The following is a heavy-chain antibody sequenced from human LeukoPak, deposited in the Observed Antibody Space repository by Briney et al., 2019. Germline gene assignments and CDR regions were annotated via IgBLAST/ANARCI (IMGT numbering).Heavy chain of an antibody. D-gene: IGHD3-3*01. V-gene: IGHV4-30-2*01. CDR2: IYHSGST. CDR3: ARVKNITIFGVVIKSFDY. J-gene: IGHJ4*02. Sequence: PSETLSLTCTVSGGSISSGGYYWSWIRQPPGKGLEWIGYIYHSGSTYYNPSLKSRVTISVDRSKNQFSLKLSSVTAADTAVYYCARVKNITIFGVVIKSFDYWGQGTLVTVSS. CDR1: GGSISSGGYY.